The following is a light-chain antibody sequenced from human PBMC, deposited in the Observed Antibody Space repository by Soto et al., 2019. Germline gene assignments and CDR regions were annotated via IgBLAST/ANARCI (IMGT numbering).Light chain of an antibody. CDR2: EVA. V-gene: IGLV2-14*01. J-gene: IGLJ2*01. CDR1: SSDVGGYDY. Sequence: HSALTQPASVSGSPGQSITISCTGTSSDVGGYDYVSWYQQHPGKAPKLIIYEVANGPSGISPRFSGSKSGNTASLTISGLQADDEADYYCSSFSISDTPVVFGGGTQLTVL. CDR3: SSFSISDTPVV.